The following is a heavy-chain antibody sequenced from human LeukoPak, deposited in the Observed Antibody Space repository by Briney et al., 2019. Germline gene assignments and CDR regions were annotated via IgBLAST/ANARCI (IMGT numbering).Heavy chain of an antibody. CDR1: GGSISSSSDY. CDR3: ARVYDSSGYYDPNYYFDY. J-gene: IGHJ4*02. Sequence: SETLSLTCTVSGGSISSSSDYWGWIRQAPGKGLEWIGSIYYHENTYYNSSLKSRVTVSVDTSKNQFSLKLSSVTAADTAVYYCARVYDSSGYYDPNYYFDYWGQGTLVTVSS. V-gene: IGHV4-39*07. D-gene: IGHD3-22*01. CDR2: IYYHENT.